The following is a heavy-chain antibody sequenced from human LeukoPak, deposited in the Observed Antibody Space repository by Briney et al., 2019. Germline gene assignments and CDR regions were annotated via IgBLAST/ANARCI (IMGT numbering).Heavy chain of an antibody. J-gene: IGHJ4*02. CDR2: ISGSGGST. V-gene: IGHV3-23*01. Sequence: PGGSLSLSCAASGFTFSSYAMSWVRQAPGKGLEWVSAISGSGGSTYYADSVKGRFTISRDNSKNTLYLQMNSLRAEDTAVYYCAKNKGSSFSFDYWGQGTLVTVSS. CDR3: AKNKGSSFSFDY. CDR1: GFTFSSYA. D-gene: IGHD6-6*01.